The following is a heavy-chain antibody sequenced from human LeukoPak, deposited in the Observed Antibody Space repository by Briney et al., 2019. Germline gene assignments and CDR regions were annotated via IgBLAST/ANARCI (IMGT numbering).Heavy chain of an antibody. J-gene: IGHJ4*02. Sequence: QSGGSLRLSCAASGFTFSSYGMHWVRQAPGKGLECVSTISGSGSSTYYADSVKGRFTISRDSSKNTLYLQMNSLRAEDTAVYYCAKGREAYSGSHTPFDYWGQGTLVTVSS. V-gene: IGHV3-23*01. CDR1: GFTFSSYG. CDR2: ISGSGSST. D-gene: IGHD1-26*01. CDR3: AKGREAYSGSHTPFDY.